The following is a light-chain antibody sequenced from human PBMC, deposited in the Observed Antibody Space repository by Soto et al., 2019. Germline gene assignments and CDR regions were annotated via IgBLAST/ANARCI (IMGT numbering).Light chain of an antibody. V-gene: IGKV3-15*01. CDR2: GAS. CDR1: QSVSSN. CDR3: QQHKNWPPWT. J-gene: IGKJ1*01. Sequence: EIVMTQSPATLSVSPGESATLSCRASQSVSSNLAWYQQKPGQAPRLLIYGASARATGIPARFSGSGSGTEFTLTISSLQSEDFAVYYCQQHKNWPPWTFGQGTKVELK.